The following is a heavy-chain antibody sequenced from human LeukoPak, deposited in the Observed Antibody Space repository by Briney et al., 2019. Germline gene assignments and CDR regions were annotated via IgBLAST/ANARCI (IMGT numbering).Heavy chain of an antibody. CDR1: GGSFSGYY. D-gene: IGHD6-19*01. CDR2: INHSGST. CDR3: ARQWLVQYFQH. J-gene: IGHJ1*01. Sequence: SETLSLTCAVYGGSFSGYYWSWIRQPPGKGLEWIGEINHSGSTNYNPSLKSRVTISVDTSKNQFSLKPSSVTAADTAVYYCARQWLVQYFQHWGQGTLVTVSS. V-gene: IGHV4-34*01.